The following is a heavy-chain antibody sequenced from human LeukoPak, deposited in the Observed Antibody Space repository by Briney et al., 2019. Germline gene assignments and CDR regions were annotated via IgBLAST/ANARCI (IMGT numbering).Heavy chain of an antibody. D-gene: IGHD3-10*01. CDR3: ARGRGPGITMVRGVSYYYMDV. CDR1: GGSFSGYY. J-gene: IGHJ6*03. Sequence: SETLSLTWAVYGGSFSGYYWSWIRQPPGKGLEWIGEINHSGSTNYNPSLKSRVTISVDTSKNQFSLKLSSVTAADTAVYYCARGRGPGITMVRGVSYYYMDVWGKGTTVTVSS. V-gene: IGHV4-34*01. CDR2: INHSGST.